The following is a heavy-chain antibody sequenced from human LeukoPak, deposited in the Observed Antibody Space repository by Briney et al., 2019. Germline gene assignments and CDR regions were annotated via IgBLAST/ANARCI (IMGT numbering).Heavy chain of an antibody. Sequence: GESLKISCKGSTYNFTTYWIGWVRQMPGKGLEWVGIIYPGDSDTRYSPSFQGQVTISADNSISTAYLQWSSLKASDTAIYCCARALDTTGASFDYWGQGTLVTVSS. D-gene: IGHD2/OR15-2a*01. CDR3: ARALDTTGASFDY. J-gene: IGHJ4*02. V-gene: IGHV5-51*01. CDR2: IYPGDSDT. CDR1: TYNFTTYW.